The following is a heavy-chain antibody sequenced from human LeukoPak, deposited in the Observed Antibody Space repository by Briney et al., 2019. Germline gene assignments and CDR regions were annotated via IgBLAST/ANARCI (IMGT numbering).Heavy chain of an antibody. CDR3: AKDGGGYYTWAFDY. V-gene: IGHV3-23*01. Sequence: PGGSLRLSCAASGFSFISYEMNWVRQAPGKGLEWVSGISGSGGRTYYADSVKGRFTISRDNSKNTLYLQMNSLRAEDTAIYYCAKDGGGYYTWAFDYWGQGTLVTVSS. CDR2: ISGSGGRT. CDR1: GFSFISYE. J-gene: IGHJ4*02. D-gene: IGHD3-22*01.